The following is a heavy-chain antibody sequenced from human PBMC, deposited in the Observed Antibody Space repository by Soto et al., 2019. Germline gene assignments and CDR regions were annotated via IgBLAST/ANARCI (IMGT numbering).Heavy chain of an antibody. V-gene: IGHV1-69*01. Sequence: QVQLVQSGAEVKKPGSSVKVSCKASGGTFSSYAISWVRQAPGQGLEWMGGIIPIFGTANYAQKFQGRVTITADESTSTAYMELSSLRSEDTAVYYCARDRGIAAAGSSNWFDPRGQGTLVTVSS. CDR3: ARDRGIAAAGSSNWFDP. D-gene: IGHD6-13*01. J-gene: IGHJ5*02. CDR2: IIPIFGTA. CDR1: GGTFSSYA.